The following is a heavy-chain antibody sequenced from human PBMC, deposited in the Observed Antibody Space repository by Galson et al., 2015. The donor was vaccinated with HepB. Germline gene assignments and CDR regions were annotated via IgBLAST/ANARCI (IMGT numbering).Heavy chain of an antibody. CDR1: GYTFTSYA. J-gene: IGHJ4*02. Sequence: SVKVSCKASGYTFTSYAMNWVRQAPGQGLEWMGWINTNTGNPTYAQGFTGRFVFSLDTSVSTAYLQISSLKAEDTAVYYCARVSTMIVVALGGYFDYWGQGTLVTVSS. CDR2: INTNTGNP. V-gene: IGHV7-4-1*02. CDR3: ARVSTMIVVALGGYFDY. D-gene: IGHD3-22*01.